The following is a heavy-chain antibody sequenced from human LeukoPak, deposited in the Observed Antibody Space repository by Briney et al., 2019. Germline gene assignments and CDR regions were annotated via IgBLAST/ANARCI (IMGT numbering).Heavy chain of an antibody. CDR2: IYYSGST. J-gene: IGHJ4*02. Sequence: SETLSLTCTVSGGSISSYYWSWIRQPPGKGLEWIGYIYYSGSTNYSPSLKSRVTISVDTSKNQFSLKLSSVTAADTAVYFCARVRGIAGLWVFDHWGQGTLVTVSS. V-gene: IGHV4-59*01. CDR3: ARVRGIAGLWVFDH. CDR1: GGSISSYY. D-gene: IGHD6-13*01.